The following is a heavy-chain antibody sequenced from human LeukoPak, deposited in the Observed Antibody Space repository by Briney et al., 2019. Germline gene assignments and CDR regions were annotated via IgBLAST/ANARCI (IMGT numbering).Heavy chain of an antibody. V-gene: IGHV4-30-4*01. CDR3: ARYGSGSTWFDR. J-gene: IGHJ5*02. CDR2: INYSGST. D-gene: IGHD3-10*01. Sequence: SETLSLTCTVSGDSLSSDHYQWRRIPQPPGKGQEWIGYINYSGSTYYNPSLKSRVTISVDTSKNQSSLRLSSVTAADTAVYYCARYGSGSTWFDRWGQGTLVTVSS. CDR1: GDSLSSDHYQ.